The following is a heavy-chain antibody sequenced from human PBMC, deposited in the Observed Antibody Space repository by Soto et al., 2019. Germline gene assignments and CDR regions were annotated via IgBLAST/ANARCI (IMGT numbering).Heavy chain of an antibody. CDR1: GFTLSTFG. Sequence: PGGSLRLSCAASGFTLSTFGMHWVRQAPGKGLEWVAVISYDGSNEFYADSVKGRFTISRDNSKNTLSLQMNSLRAEDTAVYYCAKDRHRLGYCSGGSCYSGGIDYWGQGTLVTVSS. CDR2: ISYDGSNE. J-gene: IGHJ4*02. CDR3: AKDRHRLGYCSGGSCYSGGIDY. D-gene: IGHD2-15*01. V-gene: IGHV3-30*18.